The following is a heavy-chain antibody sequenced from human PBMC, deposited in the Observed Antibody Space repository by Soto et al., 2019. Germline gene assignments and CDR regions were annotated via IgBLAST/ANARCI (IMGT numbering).Heavy chain of an antibody. CDR1: GFTFSSYS. CDR3: ARAQVTPYYYYYGMDV. V-gene: IGHV3-21*01. CDR2: ISSSSSYI. D-gene: IGHD2-21*02. J-gene: IGHJ6*02. Sequence: GGSLRLSCAASGFTFSSYSMNWVRQAPGKGLEWVSSISSSSSYIYYADSVKGRFTISRDNAKNSLYLQMNSLRAEDTAVYYCARAQVTPYYYYYGMDVWGQGTTVTVSS.